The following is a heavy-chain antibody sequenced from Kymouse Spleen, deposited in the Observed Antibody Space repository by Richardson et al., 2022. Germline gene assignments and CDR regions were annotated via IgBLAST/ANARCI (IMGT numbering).Heavy chain of an antibody. Sequence: EVQLVESGGGVVRPGGSLRLSCAASGFTFDDYGMSWVRQAPGKGLEWVSGINWNGGSTGYADSVKGRFTISRDNAKNSLYLQMNSLRAEDTALYYCARDPGGYDILTGYPYFDYWGQGTLVTVSS. V-gene: IGHV3-20*d01. D-gene: IGHD3-9*01. CDR2: INWNGGST. CDR3: ARDPGGYDILTGYPYFDY. J-gene: IGHJ4*02. CDR1: GFTFDDYG.